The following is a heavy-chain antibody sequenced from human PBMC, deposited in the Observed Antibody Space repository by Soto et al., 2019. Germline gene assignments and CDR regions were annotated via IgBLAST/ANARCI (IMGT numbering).Heavy chain of an antibody. V-gene: IGHV4-30-4*01. CDR1: GGSISSGDYY. D-gene: IGHD4-4*01. CDR2: IYYSGST. CDR3: ARAAATVIRSYYYYGMDV. J-gene: IGHJ6*02. Sequence: TLSLTCTVSGGSISSGDYYWSWIRQPPGKGLEWIGYIYYSGSTYYNPSLKSRVTISVDTSKNQFSLKLSSVTAADTAVYYCARAAATVIRSYYYYGMDVWGQGTTVTVSS.